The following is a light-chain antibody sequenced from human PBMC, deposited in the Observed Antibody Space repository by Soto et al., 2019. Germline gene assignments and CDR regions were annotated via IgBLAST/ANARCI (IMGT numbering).Light chain of an antibody. V-gene: IGLV1-44*01. J-gene: IGLJ3*02. CDR1: SSNIGSNT. CDR3: AAGDDSLKGPV. Sequence: QSVLTQPPSASGTPGQRVTISCSGSSSNIGSNTVNWYQQLPGTAPKLLIYSNNQRPSGVPDRFSGSKSGTSTSLAISGLQSDDDPDYYWAAGDDSLKGPVFGGGTQLPAL. CDR2: SNN.